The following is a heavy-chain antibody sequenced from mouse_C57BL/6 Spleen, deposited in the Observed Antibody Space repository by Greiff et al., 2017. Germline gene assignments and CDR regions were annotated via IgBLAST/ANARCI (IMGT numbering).Heavy chain of an antibody. D-gene: IGHD2-2*01. Sequence: EVKLVESGEGLVKPGGSLKLSCAASGFTFSSYAMSWVRQTPEKRLEWVAYISSGGDYIYYADTVKGRFTISRDNARNTLYLQMSSLKSEDTAMYYCTRAYGYFYYFDYWGQGTTLTVSS. V-gene: IGHV5-9-1*02. CDR3: TRAYGYFYYFDY. CDR1: GFTFSSYA. J-gene: IGHJ2*01. CDR2: ISSGGDYI.